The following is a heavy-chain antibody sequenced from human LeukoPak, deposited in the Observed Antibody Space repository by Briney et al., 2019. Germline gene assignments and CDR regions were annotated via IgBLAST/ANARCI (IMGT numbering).Heavy chain of an antibody. V-gene: IGHV3-33*01. CDR1: RFTFSNHG. CDR2: IWYDGSNK. D-gene: IGHD1-26*01. CDR3: AREIRGSFDY. Sequence: GGSLRLSCAASRFTFSNHGMHWVRQAPGKGLEWVAVIWYDGSNKYYADSVKGRFTISRDNSKNTLYLQMNSLRAEDTAVYYCAREIRGSFDYWGQGTLVTVSS. J-gene: IGHJ4*02.